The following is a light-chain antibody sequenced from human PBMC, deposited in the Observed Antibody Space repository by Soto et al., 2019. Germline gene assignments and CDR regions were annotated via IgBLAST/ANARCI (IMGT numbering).Light chain of an antibody. CDR3: SSFTSSSTFV. J-gene: IGLJ1*01. V-gene: IGLV2-14*03. CDR1: SSDVGRYNY. CDR2: DVS. Sequence: QSALAQPASVSGSRGQSITISCTGTSSDVGRYNYVSWFQQHPGKVPKLIIYDVSNWPSGVSDRFSGSKSGNTASLTISGLQPEDEADYYCSSFTSSSTFVFGTGTKLPS.